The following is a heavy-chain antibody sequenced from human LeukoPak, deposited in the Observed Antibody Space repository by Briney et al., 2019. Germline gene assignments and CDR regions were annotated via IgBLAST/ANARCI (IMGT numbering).Heavy chain of an antibody. J-gene: IGHJ4*02. CDR3: ATDVGGAMSDY. D-gene: IGHD3-16*01. CDR2: ISSDGRNT. CDR1: GFSFNNYG. V-gene: IGHV3-23*01. Sequence: PGGSLRLSCAASGFSFNNYGMTWVRRAPGTGLEWVSTISSDGRNTHYAGSVRGRFTISRDNSKNTLYLQLNGLSADDTGLYYCATDVGGAMSDYWGQGTLVTVSS.